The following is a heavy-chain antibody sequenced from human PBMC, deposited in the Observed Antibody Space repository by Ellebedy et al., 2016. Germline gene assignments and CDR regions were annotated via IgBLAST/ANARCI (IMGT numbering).Heavy chain of an antibody. Sequence: GESLKISCAASGFTFSSYAMHWVRQAPGKGLEWVAVISYDGSNKYYADSVKGRFTISRDNSKNTLYLQMNSLRAEDTAVYYCARVQFIAAAAPRDYWGQGTLVTVSS. CDR1: GFTFSSYA. CDR3: ARVQFIAAAAPRDY. D-gene: IGHD6-13*01. CDR2: ISYDGSNK. V-gene: IGHV3-30-3*01. J-gene: IGHJ4*02.